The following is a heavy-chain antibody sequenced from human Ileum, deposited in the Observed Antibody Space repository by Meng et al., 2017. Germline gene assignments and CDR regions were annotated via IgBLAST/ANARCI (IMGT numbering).Heavy chain of an antibody. D-gene: IGHD3-16*01. CDR3: ARMYYDNHDWNN. V-gene: IGHV3-11*04. J-gene: IGHJ4*02. Sequence: GGSLRLSCAASGFTLSDYYMSWIRQAPGKGLEYISYISGSGTTMDYADSVKGRFTISRDNVQNSLFLQMNSLRAEDTAEYYCARMYYDNHDWNNWGQGTLVTVSS. CDR1: GFTLSDYY. CDR2: ISGSGTTM.